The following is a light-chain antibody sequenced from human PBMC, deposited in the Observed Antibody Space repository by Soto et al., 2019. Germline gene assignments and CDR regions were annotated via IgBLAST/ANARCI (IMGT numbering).Light chain of an antibody. Sequence: EIVFTQSPATLSFSPGERATLSCRASQSVSSYLAWYQQKPGQAPRLLIYDASNRATGIPARFSGSGSGTDFTLTISSLEPEDFAVYYCQQRSNWPRGTFGGGTKVDIK. CDR3: QQRSNWPRGT. J-gene: IGKJ4*01. CDR2: DAS. V-gene: IGKV3-11*01. CDR1: QSVSSY.